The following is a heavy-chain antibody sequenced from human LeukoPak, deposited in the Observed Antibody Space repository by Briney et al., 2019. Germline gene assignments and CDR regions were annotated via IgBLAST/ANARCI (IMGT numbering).Heavy chain of an antibody. CDR1: GYTFTSYG. D-gene: IGHD4-17*01. V-gene: IGHV1-18*01. J-gene: IGHJ3*02. CDR3: ASKNDYVSAFDI. CDR2: ISAYNGNT. Sequence: ASVNVSCKSSGYTFTSYGISWVRQAPGQGLEWMGWISAYNGNTNYAQKLQGRVTMTTDTSTSTAYMELRSLRSDDTAVYYCASKNDYVSAFDIWGQGTMVTVSS.